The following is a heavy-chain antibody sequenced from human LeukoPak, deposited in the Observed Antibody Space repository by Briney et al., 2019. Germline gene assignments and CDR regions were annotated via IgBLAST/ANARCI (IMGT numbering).Heavy chain of an antibody. CDR2: IIPILGIA. CDR3: ARSTLPLYSASYADY. V-gene: IGHV1-69*04. Sequence: SVNVSCKASGGTFSSYAISWVRQAPGQGGEWMGRIIPILGIANYAQKFQGRVTITADKAKSTAYMEMSRLRAEETAGYYGARSTLPLYSASYADYWGQGTLVTVSS. CDR1: GGTFSSYA. D-gene: IGHD1-26*01. J-gene: IGHJ4*02.